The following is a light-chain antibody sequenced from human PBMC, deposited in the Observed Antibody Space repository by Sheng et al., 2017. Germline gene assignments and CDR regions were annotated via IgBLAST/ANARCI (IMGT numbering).Light chain of an antibody. J-gene: IGKJ2*01. CDR1: QGIGKH. CDR3: QQCDDVPYT. Sequence: DMQMTQSPSTLSASVGDRVTITCQASQGIGKHLNWYQQKPGKAPKLLVYDASDLETGVPSRFSGSGSGTDFTFTISSLQPEDIASYYCQQCDDVPYTFGQGTKLDIK. CDR2: DAS. V-gene: IGKV1-33*01.